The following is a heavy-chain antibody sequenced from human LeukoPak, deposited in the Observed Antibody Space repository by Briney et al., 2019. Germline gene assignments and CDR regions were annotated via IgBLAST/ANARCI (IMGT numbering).Heavy chain of an antibody. Sequence: ASVKVSCKASGYTFTNSYIHWVRQAPGQVLEWMGLINPDGGNTNYAQNFQGRVTLTRDTSTSTVYMELSSLRSEDTAIYYCARIRGGYNDAYDIWGQGTVVTVPS. CDR2: INPDGGNT. D-gene: IGHD5-24*01. J-gene: IGHJ3*02. CDR1: GYTFTNSY. CDR3: ARIRGGYNDAYDI. V-gene: IGHV1-46*01.